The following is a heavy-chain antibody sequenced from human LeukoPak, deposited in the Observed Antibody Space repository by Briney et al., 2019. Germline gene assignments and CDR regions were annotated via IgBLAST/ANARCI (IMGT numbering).Heavy chain of an antibody. CDR1: GGSFSGYY. CDR2: INHSGST. D-gene: IGHD2-2*01. Sequence: PSETLSLTCAVYGGSFSGYYWSWIRQPPGKGLEWIGEINHSGSTNYNPSLKSRVTISVDTSKNQFSLKLSSVTAADTAVYYCARATSSTRHYYYYGMDVWGQGTTVTVSS. CDR3: ARATSSTRHYYYYGMDV. V-gene: IGHV4-34*01. J-gene: IGHJ6*02.